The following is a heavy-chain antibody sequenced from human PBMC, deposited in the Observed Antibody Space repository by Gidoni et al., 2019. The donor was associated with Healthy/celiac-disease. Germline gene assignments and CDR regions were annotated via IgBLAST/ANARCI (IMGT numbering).Heavy chain of an antibody. CDR1: GGTFSSSA. CDR3: AEGGYCSGGSCDKNALQIGWFDP. CDR2: IIPNFGTA. D-gene: IGHD2-15*01. V-gene: IGHV1-69*01. J-gene: IGHJ5*02. Sequence: QVQLVQSGAEVKKPGSSVKVSCTASGGTFSSSAITWVRQAPGQGLEWMGGIIPNFGTANYAQKFQGRVTITADESTSTAYMGLSSLRSEDTAVYYCAEGGYCSGGSCDKNALQIGWFDPWGQGTLVTVSS.